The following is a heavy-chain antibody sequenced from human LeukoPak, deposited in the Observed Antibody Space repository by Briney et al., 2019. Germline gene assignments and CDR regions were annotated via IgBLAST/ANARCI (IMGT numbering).Heavy chain of an antibody. Sequence: PSETLSLTCTVSGGSISSGSYYWSWIRQPAGKGLEWIGRIYTSGSTNYNPSLKGRVTISVDTSKNQFSLKLSSVTAADTAVYYCARYGSGWYNCFDPWGQGTLVPVSS. J-gene: IGHJ5*02. CDR2: IYTSGST. CDR1: GGSISSGSYY. V-gene: IGHV4-61*02. CDR3: ARYGSGWYNCFDP. D-gene: IGHD6-19*01.